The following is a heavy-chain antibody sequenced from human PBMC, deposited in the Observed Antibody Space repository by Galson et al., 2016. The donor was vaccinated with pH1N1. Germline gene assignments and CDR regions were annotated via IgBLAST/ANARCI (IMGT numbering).Heavy chain of an antibody. CDR1: GFTFSSYW. V-gene: IGHV3-7*04. J-gene: IGHJ4*02. CDR2: IRQDGGVI. Sequence: SLRLSCAASGFTFSSYWMTRVRQAPGKGLEWVANIRQDGGVIYYVDSVKGRFTISRDNAKNSLYLQMNSLRVEDTAVYFCARSIAARDSYWGQGTLVTVSS. CDR3: ARSIAARDSY. D-gene: IGHD6-6*01.